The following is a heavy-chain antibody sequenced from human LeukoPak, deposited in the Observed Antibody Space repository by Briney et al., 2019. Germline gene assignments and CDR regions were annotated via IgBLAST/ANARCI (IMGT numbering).Heavy chain of an antibody. CDR3: ARVDLRAAYFDY. V-gene: IGHV4-4*07. D-gene: IGHD2-15*01. CDR2: IYTSGST. Sequence: SETLSLTCTVSGGSISSYYWSWIRQPSGKGLEWIGRIYTSGSTGYNPSLKSRVTMSVDTSQNKFSLKLSSVTAADTAVYYCARVDLRAAYFDYWGQGTLVTVSS. CDR1: GGSISSYY. J-gene: IGHJ4*02.